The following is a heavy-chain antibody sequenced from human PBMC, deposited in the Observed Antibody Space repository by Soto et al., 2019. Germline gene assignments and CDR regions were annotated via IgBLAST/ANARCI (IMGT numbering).Heavy chain of an antibody. CDR3: AKDSTVTTGQYYYMDV. J-gene: IGHJ6*03. Sequence: GGSLRLSCAASGFTFDDYAMHWVRQAPGKGLEWVSGISWNSGSIGYADSVKGRFTISRDNAKNSLYLQMNSLRAEDTALYYCAKDSTVTTGQYYYMDVWGKGTTVTVSS. CDR1: GFTFDDYA. D-gene: IGHD4-17*01. V-gene: IGHV3-9*01. CDR2: ISWNSGSI.